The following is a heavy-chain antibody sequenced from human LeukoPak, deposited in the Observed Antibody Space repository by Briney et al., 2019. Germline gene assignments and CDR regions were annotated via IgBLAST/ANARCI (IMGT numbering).Heavy chain of an antibody. Sequence: SETLSPTCTVSGGSISSGSYYWRWIRQPAGKGLEWIGRIYTSGSTNYNPSLKSRVTISVDTSKNQFSLKRSSVTAADTAVYYCARSRSVWGSYIRDYWGQGTLVTVSS. CDR3: ARSRSVWGSYIRDY. CDR2: IYTSGST. J-gene: IGHJ4*02. CDR1: GGSISSGSYY. V-gene: IGHV4-61*02. D-gene: IGHD3-16*01.